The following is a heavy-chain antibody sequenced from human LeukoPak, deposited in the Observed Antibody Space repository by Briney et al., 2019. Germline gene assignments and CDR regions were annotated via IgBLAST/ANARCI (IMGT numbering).Heavy chain of an antibody. CDR3: ASRVLRYFDWLFDP. D-gene: IGHD3-9*01. CDR2: INHSGST. J-gene: IGHJ5*02. CDR1: GGSFSGSY. V-gene: IGHV4-34*01. Sequence: KPSETLSLTCAVYGGSFSGSYWSWIRQPPGKGLEWIGEINHSGSTNYNPSLKSRVTISVDTSKNQFSLKLSSVTAADTAVYYCASRVLRYFDWLFDPWGQGTLVTVSS.